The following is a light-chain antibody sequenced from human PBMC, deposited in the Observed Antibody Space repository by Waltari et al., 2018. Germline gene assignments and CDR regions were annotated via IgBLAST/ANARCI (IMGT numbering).Light chain of an antibody. V-gene: IGLV2-14*01. CDR2: AVS. J-gene: IGLJ1*01. CDR1: SRDVGSYHI. CDR3: SSYTSTNTGV. Sequence: QSALTPPASVSGSPGHSITIPCHGTSRDVGSYHIISWYQQYPGKSPQLIIYAVSYRPSGISNRFSGSKSGNTATLTISGLQAEDEADYYCSSYTSTNTGVFGTGTKVTVL.